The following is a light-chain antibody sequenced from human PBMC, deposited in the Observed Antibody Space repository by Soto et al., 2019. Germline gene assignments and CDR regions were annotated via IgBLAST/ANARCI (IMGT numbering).Light chain of an antibody. V-gene: IGKV1-39*01. Sequence: IQIAPSPSCPSASVWEEVTIPFRASQSISSYLNWYQQKPGKAPKLLIYAASTLQSGVPSRFSGSGSGTDFTLTINSLQPEDFATYFCQQGYNFPRAFGQGTKV. J-gene: IGKJ1*01. CDR1: QSISSY. CDR3: QQGYNFPRA. CDR2: AAS.